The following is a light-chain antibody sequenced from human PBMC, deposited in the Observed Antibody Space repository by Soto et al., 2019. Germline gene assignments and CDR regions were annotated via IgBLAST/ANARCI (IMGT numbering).Light chain of an antibody. CDR2: AAS. V-gene: IGKV1-27*01. CDR3: QTYNSASFT. J-gene: IGKJ3*01. Sequence: DIQMTQSPSSLSAAVGDRLTITCRASQGIKNYLAWYQQKPGKVPKLLIYAASTLEAGVPSRFSGSGSGTDFTLTISSLQLEDVATYYCQTYNSASFTFGPGTKVGLK. CDR1: QGIKNY.